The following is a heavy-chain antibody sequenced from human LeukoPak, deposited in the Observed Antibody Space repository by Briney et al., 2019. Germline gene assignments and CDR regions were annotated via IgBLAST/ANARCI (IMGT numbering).Heavy chain of an antibody. Sequence: PGRSLRLSCAASGFTFDDYAMHWVRQAPGKGLEWVSGISWNSGSIGYADSVKGRFTISRDNAKNSLYLQMNSLRAEDTALYYCAKGFGYDSSGSYFDYWGQRTLVTVSS. CDR2: ISWNSGSI. CDR1: GFTFDDYA. D-gene: IGHD3-22*01. J-gene: IGHJ4*02. V-gene: IGHV3-9*01. CDR3: AKGFGYDSSGSYFDY.